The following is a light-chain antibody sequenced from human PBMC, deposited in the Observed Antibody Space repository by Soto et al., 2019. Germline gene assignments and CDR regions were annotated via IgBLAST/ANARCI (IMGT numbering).Light chain of an antibody. CDR1: LSVSSD. CDR3: QQFHNWPRT. J-gene: IGKJ1*01. CDR2: GAS. V-gene: IGKV3-15*01. Sequence: EVLMTQSPATLSVSPGDRVTLSCRASLSVSSDLAWYQQKPGQAPTLLIYGASIRATGVPARFSGSGSGTEFTLTITSLQSEDFAVYYCQQFHNWPRTFGQGTKVDIK.